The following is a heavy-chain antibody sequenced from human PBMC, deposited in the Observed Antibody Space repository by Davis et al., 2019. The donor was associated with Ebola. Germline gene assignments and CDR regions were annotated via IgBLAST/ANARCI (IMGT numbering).Heavy chain of an antibody. CDR3: VRDRNISPGWFDP. Sequence: AASVKVSCKTSNYTFTSYGLSWVRQAPGQGLEWMGIINPSGGSTSYAQKFQGRVTMTRDTSTSTVYMELSSLRSEDTAVYYCVRDRNISPGWFDPWGQGTLVTVSS. V-gene: IGHV1-46*01. CDR1: NYTFTSYG. J-gene: IGHJ5*02. D-gene: IGHD3-3*02. CDR2: INPSGGST.